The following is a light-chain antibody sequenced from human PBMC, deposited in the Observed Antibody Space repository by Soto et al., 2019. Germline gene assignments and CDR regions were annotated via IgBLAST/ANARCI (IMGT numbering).Light chain of an antibody. Sequence: DIQMTQSPSTLPASVGDRVTITCRASQSISSWLAWYQQKPGKAPKLLIYDASSLESGVPSRFSGSGSGTEFTLTISSLQPDDFATYYCQQYRAFGQGTKLEIK. CDR2: DAS. CDR3: QQYRA. V-gene: IGKV1-5*01. CDR1: QSISSW. J-gene: IGKJ2*01.